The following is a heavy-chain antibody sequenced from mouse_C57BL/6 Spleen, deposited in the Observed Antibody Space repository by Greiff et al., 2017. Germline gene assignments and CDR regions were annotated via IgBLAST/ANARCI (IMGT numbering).Heavy chain of an antibody. J-gene: IGHJ4*01. Sequence: QVQLKQPGAELVKPGASVKLSCKASGYTFTSYWMHWVKQRPGQGLEWIGMIHPNSGSTNYNEKFKSKVTLTVDKSYSTAYMQLSSLTSEDSAVYYCTRNYDYDDSMDYWGQGTSVTVSS. V-gene: IGHV1-64*01. CDR3: TRNYDYDDSMDY. CDR2: IHPNSGST. D-gene: IGHD2-4*01. CDR1: GYTFTSYW.